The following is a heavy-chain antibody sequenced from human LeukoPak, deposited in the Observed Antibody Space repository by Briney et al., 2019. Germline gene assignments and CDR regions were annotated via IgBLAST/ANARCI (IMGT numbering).Heavy chain of an antibody. D-gene: IGHD6-13*01. CDR1: GLTVSNHD. J-gene: IGHJ4*02. Sequence: GGSLRLSCAASGLTVSNHDMSWFRQAPGKGLEWVSYISSSSSTYYADSVKGRFAISRDNAKNSVSLQMSSLRAEDTAVYYCVRGWAADWGQGTLVTVSS. CDR2: ISSSSST. V-gene: IGHV3-69-1*01. CDR3: VRGWAAD.